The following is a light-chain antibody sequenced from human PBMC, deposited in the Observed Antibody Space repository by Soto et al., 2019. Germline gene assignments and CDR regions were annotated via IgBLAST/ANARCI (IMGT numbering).Light chain of an antibody. V-gene: IGKV3D-20*01. J-gene: IGKJ5*01. CDR1: KGLGGND. Sequence: EVVLQQSPATLASSAGESGIASCGARKGLGGNDLGWYQQRPGLAPRLFIYDASTRATGIPDRGSGGGSGTNFPLTITGLAHEDVAVYYCQRYGNSLFSFGQGTKLEIK. CDR2: DAS. CDR3: QRYGNSLFS.